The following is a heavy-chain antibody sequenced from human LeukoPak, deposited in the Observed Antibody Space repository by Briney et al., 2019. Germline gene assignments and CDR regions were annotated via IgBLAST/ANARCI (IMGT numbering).Heavy chain of an antibody. CDR3: ARAFGSGSQVINYFDF. D-gene: IGHD3-10*01. Sequence: GGSLRLSCAASGSTFITYWMHWVRQAPGKGLVWVSGINSDGSTTTYADSVKGRFTISRDNAKNMVYLQMNSLRAEDTAVYYCARAFGSGSQVINYFDFWGQGTLVTVSS. V-gene: IGHV3-74*01. CDR1: GSTFITYW. CDR2: INSDGSTT. J-gene: IGHJ4*02.